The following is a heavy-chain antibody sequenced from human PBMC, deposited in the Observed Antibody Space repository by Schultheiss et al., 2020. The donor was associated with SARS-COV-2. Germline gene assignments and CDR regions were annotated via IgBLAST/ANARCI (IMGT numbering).Heavy chain of an antibody. J-gene: IGHJ4*02. CDR3: AHSLLYCTSTSCPIKYLFDY. Sequence: GPTLVKPTQTLTLTCTFSGFSLSTSGVGVGWIRQPPGKALEWLAFIYWNDDQRYSPSLKSRLTITKDTSKNQVVLTMTNMDPVDTATYYCAHSLLYCTSTSCPIKYLFDYWGQGTLVTVSS. CDR2: IYWNDDQ. CDR1: GFSLSTSGVG. D-gene: IGHD2-2*01. V-gene: IGHV2-5*01.